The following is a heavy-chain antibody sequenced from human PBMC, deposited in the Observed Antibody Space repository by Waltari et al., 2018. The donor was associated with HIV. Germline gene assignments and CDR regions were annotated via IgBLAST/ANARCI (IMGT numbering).Heavy chain of an antibody. D-gene: IGHD2-15*01. Sequence: QVQLQQWGAGLLKPSETLSLRCAVFGGSFSDYYWSWIRQAPGKGLEWIGEINHSGSTNYNPSLKSRVTISGDPSKNQLSLRLSSVTAADTAVYYCASQATPWGMDVWGQGTTVTVSS. V-gene: IGHV4-34*01. CDR3: ASQATPWGMDV. CDR2: INHSGST. J-gene: IGHJ6*02. CDR1: GGSFSDYY.